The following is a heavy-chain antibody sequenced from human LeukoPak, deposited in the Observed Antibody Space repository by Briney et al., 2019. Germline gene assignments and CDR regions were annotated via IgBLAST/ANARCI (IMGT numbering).Heavy chain of an antibody. V-gene: IGHV3-23*01. CDR3: ARDDYDSGPFDY. CDR2: ISGSGNST. Sequence: GSLRLSCAASGFTFSSYAMSWVRQAPGKGLEWVSLISGSGNSTYYADSVKGRFTISRDNSKNTLYLQMNSLRAEDTAVYYCARDDYDSGPFDYWGQGTLVTVSS. J-gene: IGHJ4*02. D-gene: IGHD3-22*01. CDR1: GFTFSSYA.